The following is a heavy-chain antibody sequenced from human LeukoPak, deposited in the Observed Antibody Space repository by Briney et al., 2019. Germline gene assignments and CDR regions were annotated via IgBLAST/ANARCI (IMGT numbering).Heavy chain of an antibody. CDR1: GGSFSGYY. Sequence: SETLSLTCAVYGGSFSGYYWSWIRQPPGKGLEWIGEINHSGSTNYNPSLKSRVTISVDTSKNQFSLKLSSVTAADTVVYYCARGGRYSYGFDPWGQGTLVTVSS. CDR3: ARGGRYSYGFDP. CDR2: INHSGST. V-gene: IGHV4-34*01. D-gene: IGHD5-18*01. J-gene: IGHJ5*02.